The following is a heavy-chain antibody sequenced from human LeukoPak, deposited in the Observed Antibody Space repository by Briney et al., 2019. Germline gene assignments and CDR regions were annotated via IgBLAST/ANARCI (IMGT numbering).Heavy chain of an antibody. CDR1: GFTFSSYG. Sequence: GGSLRLSCAASGFTFSSYGMNWVRQAPGKGLEWVSGIGVGGTTYYADSVKGRFTISRDNSNNLVYLQMNNLRAEDTAEYYCAKRARYNSARATDFDSWGQGTQVTVSS. D-gene: IGHD6-19*01. CDR3: AKRARYNSARATDFDS. CDR2: IGVGGTT. J-gene: IGHJ4*02. V-gene: IGHV3-23*01.